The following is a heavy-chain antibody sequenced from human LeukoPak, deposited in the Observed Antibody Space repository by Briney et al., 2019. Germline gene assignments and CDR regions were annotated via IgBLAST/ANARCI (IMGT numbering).Heavy chain of an antibody. J-gene: IGHJ1*01. CDR1: GFTFDDYA. CDR2: ISWNSGSI. V-gene: IGHV3-9*03. D-gene: IGHD2-15*01. CDR3: AKGRYCSGGSCPRNDEYFQH. Sequence: PGRSLRLSCAASGFTFDDYAMHWVRQAPGKGLEWVSGISWNSGSIGYADSVKGRFTISRDNAKNSLYLQMNSLRAEDMALYYCAKGRYCSGGSCPRNDEYFQHWGQGTLVTVSS.